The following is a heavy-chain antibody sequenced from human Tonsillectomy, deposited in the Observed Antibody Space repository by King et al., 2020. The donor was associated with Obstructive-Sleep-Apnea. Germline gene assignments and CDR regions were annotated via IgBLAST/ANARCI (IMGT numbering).Heavy chain of an antibody. CDR3: ARAPEDTAMVTAVLSFDY. CDR2: INPSGDRT. Sequence: VQLVESGAEVKKPGASVKVSCKASGYTFTNYYMHWVRQAPGQGLEWMGVINPSGDRTSYAQKFQGRVTMTRDTSTSTVYMELSSLRSEDTAVYYCARAPEDTAMVTAVLSFDYWGQGTLVTVSS. D-gene: IGHD5-18*01. CDR1: GYTFTNYY. V-gene: IGHV1-46*01. J-gene: IGHJ4*02.